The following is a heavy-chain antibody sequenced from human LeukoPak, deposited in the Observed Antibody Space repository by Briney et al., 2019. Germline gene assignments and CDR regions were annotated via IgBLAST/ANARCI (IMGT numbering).Heavy chain of an antibody. CDR1: GGSIGSSSYY. D-gene: IGHD1-1*01. Sequence: SETLSLTCTVSGGSIGSSSYYWGWIRQPPGKGLEWIGSSYYSGSPYYNPSLKSRVTISVDTSKNQFSLKLTSVTAADTAVYYCARATATGSWGLFDYWGQGTLVTVSS. CDR3: ARATATGSWGLFDY. V-gene: IGHV4-39*01. CDR2: SYYSGSP. J-gene: IGHJ4*02.